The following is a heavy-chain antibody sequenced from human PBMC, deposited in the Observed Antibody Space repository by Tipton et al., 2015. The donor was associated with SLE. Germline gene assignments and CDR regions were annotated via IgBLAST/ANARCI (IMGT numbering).Heavy chain of an antibody. CDR3: AGLMVYAMGFQH. CDR1: GGSISSHY. V-gene: IGHV4-59*11. D-gene: IGHD2-8*01. J-gene: IGHJ1*01. CDR2: IYYSGST. Sequence: TLSLTCTVSGGSISSHYWSWIRQPPGKGLEWIGYIYYSGSTYYNPSLKSRVTISVDTSKNQFSLKLSSVTAADTAVYYCAGLMVYAMGFQHWGQGTLVTVSS.